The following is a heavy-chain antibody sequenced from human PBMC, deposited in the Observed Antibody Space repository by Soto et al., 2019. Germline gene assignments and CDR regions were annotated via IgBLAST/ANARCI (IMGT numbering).Heavy chain of an antibody. D-gene: IGHD3-9*01. CDR2: ISSSSSTI. J-gene: IGHJ4*02. V-gene: IGHV3-48*01. Sequence: EVQLVESGGGLVQPGGSLRLSCAASGFTFSSYSMNWVRQAPGKGLEWVSYISSSSSTIYYADSVKGRFTISRDNAKNSLYLQMKSLRAEETAVYYCARIVRYPSRFDYWGKGTLVTVSS. CDR3: ARIVRYPSRFDY. CDR1: GFTFSSYS.